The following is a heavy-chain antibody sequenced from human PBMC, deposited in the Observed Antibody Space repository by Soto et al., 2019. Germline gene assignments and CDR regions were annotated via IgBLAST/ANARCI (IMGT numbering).Heavy chain of an antibody. D-gene: IGHD6-19*01. J-gene: IGHJ3*02. CDR1: GFTFSSYG. CDR3: ARDPGLYSSPDDAFDI. Sequence: QVQLVESGGGVVQPGRSLRLSCAASGFTFSSYGMHWVRQAPGKGLEWVAVIWYDGSNKYYADSVKGRFTISRDNSKNTLYLQMNSLRAEDTAVYYCARDPGLYSSPDDAFDIWGQGTMVTVSS. V-gene: IGHV3-33*01. CDR2: IWYDGSNK.